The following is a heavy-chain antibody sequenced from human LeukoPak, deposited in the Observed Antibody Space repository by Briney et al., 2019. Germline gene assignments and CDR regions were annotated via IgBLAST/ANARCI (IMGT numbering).Heavy chain of an antibody. CDR2: IIPILGIA. CDR3: ARDIRLAAGLDY. V-gene: IGHV1-69*04. D-gene: IGHD6-13*01. Sequence: GASVKVSCKASGYTFTSYYMHWVRQAPGQGLEWMGRIIPILGIANYAQKFQGRVTITADKSTSTAYMELSSLRSEDTAVYYCARDIRLAAGLDYWGQGTLVTVSS. CDR1: GYTFTSYY. J-gene: IGHJ4*02.